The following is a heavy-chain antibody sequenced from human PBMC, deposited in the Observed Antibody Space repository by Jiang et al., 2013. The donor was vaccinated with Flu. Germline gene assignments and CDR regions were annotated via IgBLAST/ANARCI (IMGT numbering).Heavy chain of an antibody. CDR1: GDFITRSTYF. CDR2: IYSGGST. D-gene: IGHD1-26*01. J-gene: IGHJ4*02. Sequence: LLKPSETLSLTCTVSGDFITRSTYFWGWIRQPPGKGLEWIGSIYSGGSTYYTPSLKSQVTISIDTSKNQFSLRLTSATAADTAIYYCARHAGRVGGAGDFDYWGQGTLVTVSS. CDR3: ARHAGRVGGAGDFDY. V-gene: IGHV4-39*01.